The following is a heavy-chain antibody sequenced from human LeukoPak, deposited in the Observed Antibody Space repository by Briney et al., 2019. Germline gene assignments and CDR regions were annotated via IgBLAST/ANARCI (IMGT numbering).Heavy chain of an antibody. Sequence: SETLSLTCAVYGGSFSGYYWSWIRQPPGKGLEWIGEINHSGSTNYNPSLKGRVTISVDTSKNQFSLKLSSVTAADTAVYYCARGSCSSTTRPEGGHNWFDPWGQGTLVTVSS. J-gene: IGHJ5*02. D-gene: IGHD2-2*01. CDR2: INHSGST. CDR1: GGSFSGYY. CDR3: ARGSCSSTTRPEGGHNWFDP. V-gene: IGHV4-34*01.